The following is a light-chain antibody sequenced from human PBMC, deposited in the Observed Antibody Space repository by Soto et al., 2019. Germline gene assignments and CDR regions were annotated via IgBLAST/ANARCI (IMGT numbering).Light chain of an antibody. V-gene: IGKV3-20*01. CDR2: DTS. CDR3: QQYGARPWT. Sequence: LTQSPGTLSLSPGERATLSCRASQSVSSSHLAWYQQQRAQAPRLLIYDTSTRATGIPDRFSGSGSGIDFTLPISRLEPEDCVVDHCQQYGARPWTFGQGTKVDIK. CDR1: QSVSSSH. J-gene: IGKJ1*01.